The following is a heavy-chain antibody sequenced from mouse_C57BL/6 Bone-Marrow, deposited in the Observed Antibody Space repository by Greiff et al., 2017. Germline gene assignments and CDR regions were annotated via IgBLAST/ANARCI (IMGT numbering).Heavy chain of an antibody. CDR1: GYAFSSYW. V-gene: IGHV1-80*01. CDR2: IYPGDGDT. Sequence: QVQLQQSGAELVKPGASVKISCKASGYAFSSYWLNWVKQRPGKGLEWIGQIYPGDGDTNYNGKFKGKDTLTADKSSSTAYMQLSSLTSEDSAVYFCARRGGVWGSWFAYWGQGTLVTVSA. D-gene: IGHD4-1*01. CDR3: ARRGGVWGSWFAY. J-gene: IGHJ3*01.